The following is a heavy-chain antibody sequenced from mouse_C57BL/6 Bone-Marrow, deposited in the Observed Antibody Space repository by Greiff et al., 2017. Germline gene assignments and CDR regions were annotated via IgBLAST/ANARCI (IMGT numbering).Heavy chain of an antibody. D-gene: IGHD1-2*01. V-gene: IGHV1-39*01. CDR3: TRVTTAVYFYY. CDR1: GYSFTDYN. Sequence: EVQLQQSGPELVKPGASVKISCKASGYSFTDYNMNLVKQSNGKSLEWIGVINPNYGTTSYNQKFKGNATFTVDQSSSTAYMQLNILTSEDSAVYYCTRVTTAVYFYYWCQGTTLTVSS. J-gene: IGHJ2*01. CDR2: INPNYGTT.